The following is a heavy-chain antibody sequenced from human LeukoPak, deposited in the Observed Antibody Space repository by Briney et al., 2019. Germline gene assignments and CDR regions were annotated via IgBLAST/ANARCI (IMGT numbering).Heavy chain of an antibody. V-gene: IGHV1-8*01. Sequence: ASVKVSCKASGYTFTSCDINWVRQATGQGLEWMGWMNPNSGNTGYGQSFQGRITMTRALSIGTAYMELSTLPSEDTAIYYCTRGSSGRRDNWGQGTLVTVSA. J-gene: IGHJ4*02. CDR2: MNPNSGNT. CDR3: TRGSSGRRDN. CDR1: GYTFTSCD. D-gene: IGHD6-19*01.